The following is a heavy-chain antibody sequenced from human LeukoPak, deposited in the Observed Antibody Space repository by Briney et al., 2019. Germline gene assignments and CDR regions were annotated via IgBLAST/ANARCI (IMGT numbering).Heavy chain of an antibody. V-gene: IGHV3-66*01. CDR1: GFTVSSND. J-gene: IGHJ6*02. Sequence: GGSLTLSCAASGFTVSSNDISWVRQAPGKGLEWVSVVYSGGTTYFADSVKGRFTISRDDFKNTLYLQMNSLRAEHTAVYYCARDTPTSGFGEFIFYYYGLDVWGQGTTVTVSS. D-gene: IGHD3-10*01. CDR2: VYSGGTT. CDR3: ARDTPTSGFGEFIFYYYGLDV.